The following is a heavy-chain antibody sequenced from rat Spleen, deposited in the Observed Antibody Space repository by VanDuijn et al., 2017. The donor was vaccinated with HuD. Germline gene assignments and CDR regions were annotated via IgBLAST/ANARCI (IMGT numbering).Heavy chain of an antibody. J-gene: IGHJ4*01. Sequence: QVQLKESGPGLVQPSQTLSLTCTVSGFSLTSNGVSWVRQPPGKGLEWIAAISSGGSTYYNSALKSRLSISRDTSKSQVFLKMNSLQTEDTAIYFCTRGSYYDGSHYYVMDAWGQGASVTVSS. D-gene: IGHD1-12*03. CDR3: TRGSYYDGSHYYVMDA. V-gene: IGHV2S12*01. CDR2: ISSGGST. CDR1: GFSLTSNG.